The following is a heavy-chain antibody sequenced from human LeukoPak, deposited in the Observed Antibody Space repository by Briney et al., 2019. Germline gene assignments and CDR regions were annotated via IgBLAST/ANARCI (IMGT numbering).Heavy chain of an antibody. CDR1: GGSFSGYY. V-gene: IGHV4-34*01. CDR3: ARGHEDTTVTTGDYYYYYMDV. Sequence: KPSETLSLTCAVYGGSFSGYYWSWIRQPPGKGLEWIGEINHSGSTNYNPSLKSRVTISVDTSKNQFSLKLSSVTAADTAVYYCARGHEDTTVTTGDYYYYYMDVWGKGTTVIISS. J-gene: IGHJ6*03. D-gene: IGHD4-17*01. CDR2: INHSGST.